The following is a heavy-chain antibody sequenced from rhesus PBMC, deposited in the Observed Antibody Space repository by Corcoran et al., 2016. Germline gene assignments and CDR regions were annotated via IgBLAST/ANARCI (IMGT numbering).Heavy chain of an antibody. CDR1: GGSISGYW. CDR3: ARRGRYNWYFDL. D-gene: IGHD1-1*01. Sequence: QLQLQESGPGLVKPSETLSLTFAVSGGSISGYWWDGIPQPPGKGLEWIGRIDTGGNTDYNPALRSRITMSRETSKNQFSLKLSSVTAADTAVYYCARRGRYNWYFDLWGPGTPITISS. J-gene: IGHJ2*01. CDR2: IDTGGNT. V-gene: IGHV4S5*01.